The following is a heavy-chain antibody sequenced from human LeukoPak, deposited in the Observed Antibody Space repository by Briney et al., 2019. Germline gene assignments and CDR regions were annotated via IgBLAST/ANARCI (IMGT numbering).Heavy chain of an antibody. CDR3: AKAPVTSCRGAFCYPFDY. CDR1: GFSFSSYA. CDR2: MSSSDDGR. Sequence: GGSLRLSCATSGFSFSSYAMSWVRHAPGRGLEWVSAMSSSDDGRYYAASVRGRFPISRDTSRSTLYLQMNSLRAEDAAVYYCAKAPVTSCRGAFCYPFDYWGQGTLVTVSS. D-gene: IGHD2-15*01. V-gene: IGHV3-23*01. J-gene: IGHJ4*02.